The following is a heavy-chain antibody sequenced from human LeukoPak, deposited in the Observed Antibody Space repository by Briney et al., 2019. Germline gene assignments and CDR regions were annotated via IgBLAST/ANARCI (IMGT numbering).Heavy chain of an antibody. J-gene: IGHJ4*02. CDR2: MNPNSGNT. Sequence: ASVKVSCKASGYTFTSYDINWVRQATGQGLEWMGWMNPNSGNTGYAQKFQGRVTMTRNTSISTAYMELSSLRSEDTAVYYYARGRHDYYDTSGYFPTDWGQGTLVTVSS. V-gene: IGHV1-8*01. D-gene: IGHD3-22*01. CDR1: GYTFTSYD. CDR3: ARGRHDYYDTSGYFPTD.